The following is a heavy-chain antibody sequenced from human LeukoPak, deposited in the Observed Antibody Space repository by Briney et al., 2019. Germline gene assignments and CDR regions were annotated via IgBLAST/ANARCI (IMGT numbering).Heavy chain of an antibody. J-gene: IGHJ4*02. CDR1: GFTFSSYA. D-gene: IGHD6-19*01. CDR2: ISGSGGST. V-gene: IGHV3-23*01. CDR3: AKRIAVAGVFDY. Sequence: GGSLRLSCAAPGFTFSSYAMSWVRQAPGKGLEWVSAISGSGGSTYYADSVKGRFTISRDNSKSTLYLQMNSLRAEDTAVYYCAKRIAVAGVFDYWGQGTLVTVSS.